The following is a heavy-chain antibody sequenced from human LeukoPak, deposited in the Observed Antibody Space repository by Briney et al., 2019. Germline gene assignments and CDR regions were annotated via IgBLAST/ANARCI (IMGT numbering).Heavy chain of an antibody. J-gene: IGHJ4*02. CDR3: ARTVREVLAHLDY. V-gene: IGHV3-48*04. CDR1: GFPFSDYS. Sequence: GGSLRLSCAASGFPFSDYSMNWVRQAPGKGLEWIAYISYSDRTVYKEDAVKGRFNIYRDNTKKSLFMQMNSLRAEDTAVYYCARTVREVLAHLDYWGQGTPVTVSS. D-gene: IGHD3-10*01. CDR2: ISYSDRTV.